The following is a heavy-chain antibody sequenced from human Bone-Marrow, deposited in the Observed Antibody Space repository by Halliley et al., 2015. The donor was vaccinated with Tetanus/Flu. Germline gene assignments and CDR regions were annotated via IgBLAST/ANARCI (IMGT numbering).Heavy chain of an antibody. CDR3: TRDLNDGHPD. J-gene: IGHJ4*02. Sequence: KALEWIGYVSYTGSPYYNPSLKSRIIIAGDPSQNRFSLHLRSVTAADSGIYFCTRDLNDGHPDWGQGTLVTVSS. CDR2: VSYTGSP. V-gene: IGHV4-31*02. D-gene: IGHD1-1*01.